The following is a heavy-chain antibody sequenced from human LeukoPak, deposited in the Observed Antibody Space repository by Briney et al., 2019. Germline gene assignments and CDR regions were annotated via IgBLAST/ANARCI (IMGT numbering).Heavy chain of an antibody. CDR1: GFKFNTKW. CDR2: INQDGSAR. V-gene: IGHV3-7*01. J-gene: IGHJ4*02. Sequence: GGSLRLSCTASGFKFNTKWMTWVRQAPGKGLEWVANINQDGSARYYGDSVKGRFTISRDNVKHSLFLEMNSPRPGDTAVYYCADPPSDFWGRGTLVAVSS. CDR3: ADPPSDF.